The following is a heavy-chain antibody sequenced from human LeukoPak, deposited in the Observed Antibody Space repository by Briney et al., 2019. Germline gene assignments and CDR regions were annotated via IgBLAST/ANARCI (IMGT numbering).Heavy chain of an antibody. CDR3: ARQPAYDFGDYFDY. CDR1: GFTFSSYW. CDR2: IKQDGSEK. Sequence: PGGSLRLSCAASGFTFSSYWMSWVRQAPGKGLEWVANIKQDGSEKYYVDSVKGRLTISRDNAKNSLYLQMNSLRAEDTAVYYCARQPAYDFGDYFDYWGQGTLVTVST. J-gene: IGHJ4*02. V-gene: IGHV3-7*01. D-gene: IGHD3-3*01.